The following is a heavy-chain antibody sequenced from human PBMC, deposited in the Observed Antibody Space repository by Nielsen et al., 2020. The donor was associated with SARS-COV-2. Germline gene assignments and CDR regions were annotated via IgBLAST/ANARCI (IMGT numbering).Heavy chain of an antibody. J-gene: IGHJ4*02. V-gene: IGHV3-48*03. D-gene: IGHD3-16*02. CDR2: IGGNGRNI. Sequence: GGSLRLSCAASGFPFSSYEMNWVRQAPGKALEWLSYIGGNGRNIFYADSVKGRFTISRDNAKNSLYLQMNSLRAEDTAVYYCARADHYVWGSYRYPIPDYWGQGTLVTVSS. CDR3: ARADHYVWGSYRYPIPDY. CDR1: GFPFSSYE.